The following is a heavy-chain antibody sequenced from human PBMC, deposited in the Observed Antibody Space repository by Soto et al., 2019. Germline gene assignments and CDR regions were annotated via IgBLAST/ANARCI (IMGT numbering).Heavy chain of an antibody. Sequence: GESLKISCKGSGYSFTSYWITWVRQMPGKGLEWMGRIDPSDSYTNYSPSFQGHVTISADKSISTAYLQWSSLKASDTAMYYCARQQQLTYYYVMDFCGQGTTVIVSS. V-gene: IGHV5-10-1*01. CDR1: GYSFTSYW. CDR3: ARQQQLTYYYVMDF. CDR2: IDPSDSYT. D-gene: IGHD6-13*01. J-gene: IGHJ6*02.